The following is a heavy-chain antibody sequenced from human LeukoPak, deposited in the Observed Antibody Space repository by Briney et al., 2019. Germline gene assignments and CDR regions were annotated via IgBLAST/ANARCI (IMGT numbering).Heavy chain of an antibody. D-gene: IGHD3-10*01. CDR3: ARDSAFYYIDV. CDR1: GFTFSSYS. Sequence: GGSLRLSCAASGFTFSSYSMNWVRQAPGKGLEWVSSISSSSSYIYYADSVKGRFTISRDNAKNSLYLQMNSLRAKDTAVYYCARDSAFYYIDVWGKGTTVIISS. V-gene: IGHV3-21*01. CDR2: ISSSSSYI. J-gene: IGHJ6*03.